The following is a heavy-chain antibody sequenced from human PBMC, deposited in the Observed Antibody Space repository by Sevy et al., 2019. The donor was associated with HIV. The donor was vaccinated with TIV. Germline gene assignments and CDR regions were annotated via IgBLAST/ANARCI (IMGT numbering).Heavy chain of an antibody. CDR3: ASSYYESSGYSPLYYYGMDV. J-gene: IGHJ6*02. V-gene: IGHV1-69*13. D-gene: IGHD3-22*01. CDR1: GGTFSNYA. CDR2: FIPMFDRA. Sequence: ASVKVSCKASGGTFSNYAISWVRQAPGQGIEWMGGFIPMFDRANSAQKFQGRVTLTADGSTSTAYMELSSLRSEDTAVYYCASSYYESSGYSPLYYYGMDVSGQGTTVTVSS.